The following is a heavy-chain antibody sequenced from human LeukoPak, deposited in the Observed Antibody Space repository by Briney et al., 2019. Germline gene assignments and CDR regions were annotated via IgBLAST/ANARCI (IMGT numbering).Heavy chain of an antibody. CDR3: AELSYDFWSGYYFFDY. J-gene: IGHJ4*02. V-gene: IGHV3-23*01. CDR2: ISGSGGST. Sequence: GGSLRLSXAASGFTFSSYAMSWVRQAPGKGLEWVSAISGSGGSTYYADSVKGRFTISRDNSKNTLYLQMNSLRAEDTAVYYCAELSYDFWSGYYFFDYWGQGTLVTVSS. D-gene: IGHD3-3*01. CDR1: GFTFSSYA.